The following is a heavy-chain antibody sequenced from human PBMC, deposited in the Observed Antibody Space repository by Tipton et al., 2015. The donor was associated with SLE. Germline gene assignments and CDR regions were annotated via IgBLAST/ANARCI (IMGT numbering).Heavy chain of an antibody. D-gene: IGHD6-19*01. V-gene: IGHV3-9*01. CDR1: GFTFEDYA. Sequence: SLRLSCAASGFTFEDYAMHWVRQGPGKGLEWVAAINWNSGSIDYADSVKGRFTISRDNAKNSLYLQMNSLGAEDTAAYFCARLVRNWFDPWGQGTLVTVSS. J-gene: IGHJ5*02. CDR3: ARLVRNWFDP. CDR2: INWNSGSI.